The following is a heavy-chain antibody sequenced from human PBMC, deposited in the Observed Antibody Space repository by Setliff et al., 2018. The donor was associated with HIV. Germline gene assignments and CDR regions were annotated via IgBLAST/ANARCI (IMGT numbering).Heavy chain of an antibody. CDR1: GYTFTSYY. CDR2: INPSGDTT. Sequence: ASVKVSCKASGYTFTSYYMHWVRQAPGQGLEWMGIINPSGDTTIYAQKFQGKVTMTRDTSTSTVYMELSSLRSEDTAVYYCAREQLGFGPPRGMDVWGQGTTVTVSS. J-gene: IGHJ6*02. D-gene: IGHD6-13*01. V-gene: IGHV1-46*01. CDR3: AREQLGFGPPRGMDV.